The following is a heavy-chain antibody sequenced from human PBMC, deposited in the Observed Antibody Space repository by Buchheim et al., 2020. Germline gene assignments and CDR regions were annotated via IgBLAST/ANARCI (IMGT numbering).Heavy chain of an antibody. J-gene: IGHJ6*02. V-gene: IGHV3-23*01. CDR3: AKADCSSTSCYLNYYYGMDV. D-gene: IGHD2-2*01. Sequence: EVQLLESGGGLVQPGGSLRLSCAASGFTFSSYAMSWVRQAPGKGLEWVSAISGSGGSPYYADSVKGRFTISSANSKNTLYLQMNSLRAEDTAVYYCAKADCSSTSCYLNYYYGMDVWGQGTT. CDR2: ISGSGGSP. CDR1: GFTFSSYA.